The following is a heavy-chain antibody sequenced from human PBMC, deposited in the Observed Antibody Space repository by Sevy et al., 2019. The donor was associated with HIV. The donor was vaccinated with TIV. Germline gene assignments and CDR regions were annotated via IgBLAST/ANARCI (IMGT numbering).Heavy chain of an antibody. CDR1: GGSISSDGYY. Sequence: SKTLSLTCTVSGGSISSDGYYWSWIRQHPGKGLEWIGYIYYNGNSDYNPSLKSRVAISVDTSKNQFSLRLSSVTAADTAVYYCARDSCTSPSCQHWGYYALDVWGQGTTVTVSS. J-gene: IGHJ6*02. V-gene: IGHV4-31*03. CDR2: IYYNGNS. CDR3: ARDSCTSPSCQHWGYYALDV. D-gene: IGHD2-2*01.